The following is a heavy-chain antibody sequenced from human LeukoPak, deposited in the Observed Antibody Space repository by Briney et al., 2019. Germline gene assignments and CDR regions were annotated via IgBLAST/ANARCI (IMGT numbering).Heavy chain of an antibody. CDR2: INHSGST. CDR1: GGSFSGYY. Sequence: PSETLSLTYAVYGGSFSGYYWSWIRQPPGKGLEWIGEINHSGSTNYNPSLKSRVTISVDTSKNQFSLKLSSVTAADTAVYYCARGYTVTTPFNYWGQGTLVTVSS. D-gene: IGHD4-17*01. CDR3: ARGYTVTTPFNY. J-gene: IGHJ4*02. V-gene: IGHV4-34*01.